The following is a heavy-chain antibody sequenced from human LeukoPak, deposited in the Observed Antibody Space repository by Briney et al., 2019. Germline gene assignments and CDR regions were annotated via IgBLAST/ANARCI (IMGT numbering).Heavy chain of an antibody. J-gene: IGHJ4*02. Sequence: PGGSLRLSCAVSGFTFSSYSMNWVRQAPGKGLEWVSSISSSSSYIYYADSVKGRFTISRDNAKNSLYLQMNSLRAEDTAVYYCARGLGYCSSTSCFNFDYWGQGTLVTVSS. CDR3: ARGLGYCSSTSCFNFDY. CDR1: GFTFSSYS. CDR2: ISSSSSYI. D-gene: IGHD2-2*01. V-gene: IGHV3-21*01.